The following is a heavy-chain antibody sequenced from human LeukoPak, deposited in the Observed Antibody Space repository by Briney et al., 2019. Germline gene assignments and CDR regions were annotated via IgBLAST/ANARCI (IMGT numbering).Heavy chain of an antibody. CDR3: ARETWWRFDY. CDR2: IKPDGSEK. CDR1: GFTFIKHY. Sequence: GGSLRLSCSASGFTFIKHYMSWVRQAPGKGLECVAKIKPDGSEKYYMDSVEGRFTISRDNSKNALYLQLNSLRAEDTAVYYCARETWWRFDYWGQGSPDTVSS. D-gene: IGHD2-15*01. J-gene: IGHJ4*02. V-gene: IGHV3-7*01.